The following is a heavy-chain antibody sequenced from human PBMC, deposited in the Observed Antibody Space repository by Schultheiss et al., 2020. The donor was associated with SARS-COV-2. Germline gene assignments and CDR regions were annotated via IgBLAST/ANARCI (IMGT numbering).Heavy chain of an antibody. CDR2: IYYSGST. CDR3: ASRKVSVPAALPGFDY. Sequence: GSLRLSCAVYGGSFSGYYWGWIRQPPGKGLEWIGSIYYSGSTYYNPSLKSRVTISVDTSKNQFSLKLSSVTAADTAVYYCASRKVSVPAALPGFDYWGQGTLVTVSS. V-gene: IGHV4-34*01. J-gene: IGHJ4*02. D-gene: IGHD2-2*01. CDR1: GGSFSGYY.